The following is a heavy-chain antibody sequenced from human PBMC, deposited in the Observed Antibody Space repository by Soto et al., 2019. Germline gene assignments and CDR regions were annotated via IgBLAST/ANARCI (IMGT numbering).Heavy chain of an antibody. J-gene: IGHJ5*02. CDR2: IYYSGST. V-gene: IGHV4-61*01. Sequence: SETLSLTCTVSGGSVSSGSYYLRWIRPPPGKGLEWIGYIYYSGSTNYNPSLKSRVTISVDTSKNQFSLKLSSVTAADTAVYYCARAGPYYDILTGSCADWFDPWGQGTLVTVSS. D-gene: IGHD3-9*01. CDR3: ARAGPYYDILTGSCADWFDP. CDR1: GGSVSSGSYY.